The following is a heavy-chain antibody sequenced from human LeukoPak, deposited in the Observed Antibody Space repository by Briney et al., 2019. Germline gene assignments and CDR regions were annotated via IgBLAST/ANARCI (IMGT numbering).Heavy chain of an antibody. D-gene: IGHD3-10*01. J-gene: IGHJ4*02. CDR3: ARDCGITMVRGADY. CDR1: GFTFSSYG. CDR2: IWYDGSNK. Sequence: GGSLRLPCAASGFTFSSYGMHWVRQAPGKGLEWVAVIWYDGSNKYYADSVKGRFTISRDNSKNTLYLQMNSLRAEDTAVYYCARDCGITMVRGADYWGQGTLVTVSS. V-gene: IGHV3-33*01.